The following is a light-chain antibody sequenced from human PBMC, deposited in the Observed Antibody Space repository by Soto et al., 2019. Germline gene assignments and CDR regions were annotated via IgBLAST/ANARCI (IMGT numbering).Light chain of an antibody. CDR1: QSVGRY. CDR3: QQRSSWPLT. V-gene: IGKV3-11*01. J-gene: IGKJ1*01. Sequence: EIVLTQSPATLSLSPGERATLSCRASQSVGRYFSWYQQKPDQAPRLLIYDASSRATGIPARFSGSGSGTDFTLTIGSLEPEDFAVYYCQQRSSWPLTFGQGTRVEMK. CDR2: DAS.